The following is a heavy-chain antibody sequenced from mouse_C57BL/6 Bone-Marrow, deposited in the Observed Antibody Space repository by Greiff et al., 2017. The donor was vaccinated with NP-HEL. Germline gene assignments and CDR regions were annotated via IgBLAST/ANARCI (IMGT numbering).Heavy chain of an antibody. CDR2: ISSGGSYT. CDR1: GFTFSSYG. Sequence: EVKVVESGGDLVKPGGSLKLSCAASGFTFSSYGMSWVRQTPDQRLEWVATISSGGSYTYYPDSVKGRFTISRDTAYNTPYLQMSSLKSEDTAMYYCARRNYYGSSFLYAMDYWGQGTSVTVSS. J-gene: IGHJ4*01. V-gene: IGHV5-6*02. CDR3: ARRNYYGSSFLYAMDY. D-gene: IGHD1-1*01.